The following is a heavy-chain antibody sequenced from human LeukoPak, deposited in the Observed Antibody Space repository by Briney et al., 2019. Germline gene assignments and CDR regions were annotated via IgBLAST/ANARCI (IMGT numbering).Heavy chain of an antibody. Sequence: SVKVSCKASGGTFSSFAISWVRQAPGQGLEWMGAIIPIFGTAKYAQKFQGRVTITADESTNTAYMELSSLRSEDTAMYYCARDSFGDYDSGGYYYDFDYWGQGSLVTVSS. D-gene: IGHD3-22*01. J-gene: IGHJ4*02. CDR1: GGTFSSFA. CDR2: IIPIFGTA. CDR3: ARDSFGDYDSGGYYYDFDY. V-gene: IGHV1-69*01.